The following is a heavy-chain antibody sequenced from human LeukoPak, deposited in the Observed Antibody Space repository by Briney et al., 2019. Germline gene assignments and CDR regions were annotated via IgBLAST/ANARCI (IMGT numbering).Heavy chain of an antibody. J-gene: IGHJ6*03. Sequence: NPSETLSLTCTVSGGSISSSSYYWGWIRQPPGKGLEWIGSIYYSGSTYYNSSLKSRVTISVDTSKNQFSLKLSSVTAADTAVYYCARAPGLRYCSSTSCYAWGRGYYYYYMDVWGKGTTVTVSS. CDR1: GGSISSSSYY. D-gene: IGHD2-2*01. CDR3: ARAPGLRYCSSTSCYAWGRGYYYYYMDV. CDR2: IYYSGST. V-gene: IGHV4-39*01.